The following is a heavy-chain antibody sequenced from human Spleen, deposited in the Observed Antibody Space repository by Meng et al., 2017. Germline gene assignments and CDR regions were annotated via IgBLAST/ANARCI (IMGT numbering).Heavy chain of an antibody. J-gene: IGHJ4*02. V-gene: IGHV1-69*06. Sequence: SVKVSCKDSGGTLSSYAISWVRQAPGQGLEWMGGIIPIFGTANYAQKFQGRVTITADKSTSTAYMELSDLRSEDTAVYYCARRENYYFDYWGQGTLVTVSS. CDR2: IIPIFGTA. D-gene: IGHD5-24*01. CDR1: GGTLSSYA. CDR3: ARRENYYFDY.